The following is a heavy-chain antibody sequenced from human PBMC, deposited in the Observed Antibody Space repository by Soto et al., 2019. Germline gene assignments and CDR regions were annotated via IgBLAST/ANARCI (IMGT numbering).Heavy chain of an antibody. CDR1: GVSICRYY. Sequence: SETLSITCTVSGVSICRYYGSWVPPPPGKGVEWIGYIYYSGSTNYNPSLKSRVTISVDTSKNQFSLKLSSVTAADTAVYYCARHLRDDILTGTPFDYWGQGTLVTVS. CDR3: ARHLRDDILTGTPFDY. CDR2: IYYSGST. V-gene: IGHV4-59*08. J-gene: IGHJ4*02. D-gene: IGHD3-9*01.